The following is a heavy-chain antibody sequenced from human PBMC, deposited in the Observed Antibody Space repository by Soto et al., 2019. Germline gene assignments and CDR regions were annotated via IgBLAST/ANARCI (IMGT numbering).Heavy chain of an antibody. V-gene: IGHV4-39*01. J-gene: IGHJ5*02. Sequence: SETLSLTCTVSGGSISSSSYYWGWIRQPPGKGLEWIGSIYYSGSTYYNPSLKSRVTISVDTSKNQFSLKLSSVTAADTAVYYCARHMSTVTQNWFDPWGQGTLVTVSS. CDR1: GGSISSSSYY. CDR2: IYYSGST. CDR3: ARHMSTVTQNWFDP. D-gene: IGHD4-17*01.